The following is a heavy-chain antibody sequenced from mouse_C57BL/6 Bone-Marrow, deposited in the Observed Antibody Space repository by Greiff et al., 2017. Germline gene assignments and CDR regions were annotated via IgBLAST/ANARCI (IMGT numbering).Heavy chain of an antibody. CDR1: GFTFSSYA. Sequence: EVQRVESGGGLVKPGGSLKLSCAASGFTFSSYAMSWVRQTPEKRLEWVATISDGGSYTYYPDNVKGRFTISRDNAKNNLYLQMSHLKSEEPAMYDCARMCYWYFDVWGTGTTVTVSS. V-gene: IGHV5-4*01. CDR3: ARMCYWYFDV. CDR2: ISDGGSYT. J-gene: IGHJ1*03.